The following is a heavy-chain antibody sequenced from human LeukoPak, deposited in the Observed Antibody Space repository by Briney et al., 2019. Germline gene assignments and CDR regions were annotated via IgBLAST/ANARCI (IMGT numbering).Heavy chain of an antibody. Sequence: GVSLRLSCAASGFTFSHHGMHWVRQAPGKGLGWVAVIWYDGRNYYYADSGKGRFTISRDNSKHTLYLKMNSLRADDTAVYYCARDQGTSAAGGAKGRFDNWGQGTLVTVSS. J-gene: IGHJ4*02. CDR3: ARDQGTSAAGGAKGRFDN. CDR1: GFTFSHHG. D-gene: IGHD6-13*01. V-gene: IGHV3-33*01. CDR2: IWYDGRNY.